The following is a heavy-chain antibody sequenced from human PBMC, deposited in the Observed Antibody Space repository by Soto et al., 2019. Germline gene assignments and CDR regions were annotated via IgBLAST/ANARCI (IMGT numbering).Heavy chain of an antibody. J-gene: IGHJ4*02. Sequence: GGSLRPPCAASGITFSWLWLSWVRQAPGKGLEWVANIKQDGSEKYFVDSVKGRFTIARDNAKNSLYLQMNSLRAEDTAVYYCARDLAWLGYEFWRGYYPYLDYWGQGTLVTVSS. V-gene: IGHV3-7*01. D-gene: IGHD3-3*01. CDR2: IKQDGSEK. CDR1: GITFSWLW. CDR3: ARDLAWLGYEFWRGYYPYLDY.